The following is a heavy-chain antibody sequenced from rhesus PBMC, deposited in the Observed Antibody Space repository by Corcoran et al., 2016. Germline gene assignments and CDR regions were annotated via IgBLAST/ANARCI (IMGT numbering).Heavy chain of an antibody. J-gene: IGHJ6*01. V-gene: IGHV4-160*01. Sequence: QVQLQESGPGLVKPSETLSLTCAVSGGSISNNYWSWIRQPPGEGLEWIGYIYGSRGTTYYNPSLKSRVTSSTATSKNQFSLKLTSVTAADTAVYYCARDRGGLDSWGQGVVVTVSA. CDR1: GGSISNNY. CDR3: ARDRGGLDS. CDR2: IYGSRGTT.